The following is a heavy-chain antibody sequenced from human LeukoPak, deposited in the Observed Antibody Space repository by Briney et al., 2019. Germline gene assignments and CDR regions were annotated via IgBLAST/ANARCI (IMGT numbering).Heavy chain of an antibody. D-gene: IGHD4-17*01. V-gene: IGHV4-34*01. CDR3: AMTTVTTLDY. CDR2: INHSGST. Sequence: SETLSLTCAVYGGSFRGYYWSWIRKPPGKGLEWIGEINHSGSTNYNPSLKSRVTISVDKSKNQFSLKLSSVTAADTAVYYCAMTTVTTLDYWGQGTLVTVSS. J-gene: IGHJ4*02. CDR1: GGSFRGYY.